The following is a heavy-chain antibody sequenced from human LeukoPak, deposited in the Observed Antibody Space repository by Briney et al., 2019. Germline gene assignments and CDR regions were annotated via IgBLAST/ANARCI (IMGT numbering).Heavy chain of an antibody. D-gene: IGHD3-10*01. CDR3: AADLPGYGSGELDY. J-gene: IGHJ4*02. Sequence: GGSLRLSCAASGFTFSSAWLSWVRQSPGKGLEWLGHVKITAAGGATDYAAPVKGRFIISRDNSQNMVYLLMNSLKTEDTAVYYCAADLPGYGSGELDYWGQGTLVTVSS. V-gene: IGHV3-15*01. CDR2: VKITAAGGAT. CDR1: GFTFSSAW.